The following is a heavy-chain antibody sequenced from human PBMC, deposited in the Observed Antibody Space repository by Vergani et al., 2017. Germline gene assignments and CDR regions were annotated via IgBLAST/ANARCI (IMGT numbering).Heavy chain of an antibody. Sequence: QVQLVQSGAEVKKPGSSVKVSCKASGGTFSSYAISWVRQAPGQGLEWMGGSIPIFGTTNYAQKFQGRVTITADNSTSTAYMELSSLRSEDTAVYYCARTAVWVAGTDFGYWGQGALVTVAS. D-gene: IGHD6-19*01. J-gene: IGHJ4*02. CDR1: GGTFSSYA. CDR3: ARTAVWVAGTDFGY. CDR2: SIPIFGTT. V-gene: IGHV1-69*06.